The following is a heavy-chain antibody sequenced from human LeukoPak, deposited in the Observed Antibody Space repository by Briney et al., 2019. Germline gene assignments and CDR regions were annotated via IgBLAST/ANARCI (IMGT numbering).Heavy chain of an antibody. Sequence: GGSLRLSCAASGFTFSSYAMHWVRQAPGKGLEYVSAISSSGGSTYYANSVKGRFTISRDNSKNTLYLQMNSLRAEDTAVYYCAKRYSYGSYYYYYYMDVWGKGTTVTVSS. V-gene: IGHV3-64*01. D-gene: IGHD5-18*01. CDR2: ISSSGGST. J-gene: IGHJ6*03. CDR1: GFTFSSYA. CDR3: AKRYSYGSYYYYYYMDV.